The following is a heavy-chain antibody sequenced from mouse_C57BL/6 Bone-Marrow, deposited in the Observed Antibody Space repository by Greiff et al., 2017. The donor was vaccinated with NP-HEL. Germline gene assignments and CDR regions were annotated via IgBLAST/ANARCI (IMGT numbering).Heavy chain of an antibody. CDR3: ARSNWDVDWYFDV. CDR2: IYPGSGNT. Sequence: QVQLQQSGAELVRPGASVKLSCKASGYTFTDYYINWVKQRPGQGLEWIARIYPGSGNTYYNEKFKGKATLTAEKSSSTAYMQLSSLTSEDSAVYVCARSNWDVDWYFDVWGTGTAVTVSS. J-gene: IGHJ1*03. D-gene: IGHD4-1*01. CDR1: GYTFTDYY. V-gene: IGHV1-76*01.